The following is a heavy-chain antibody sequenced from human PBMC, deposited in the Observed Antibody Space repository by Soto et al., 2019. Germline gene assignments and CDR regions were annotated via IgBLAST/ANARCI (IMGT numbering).Heavy chain of an antibody. V-gene: IGHV4-39*01. D-gene: IGHD2-8*02. CDR3: ASHDGHTGSLIGY. CDR2: IYYSGST. Sequence: QLQLQESGPGLVKPSETLSLTCTVSGGSISSSSYYWGWIRQPPGKGLEWIGSIYYSGSTYYNPSRNTRAAXSXEXXKTQFSLNLWSLTAADPAAYYCASHDGHTGSLIGYWGQGTLVTVSS. J-gene: IGHJ4*02. CDR1: GGSISSSSYY.